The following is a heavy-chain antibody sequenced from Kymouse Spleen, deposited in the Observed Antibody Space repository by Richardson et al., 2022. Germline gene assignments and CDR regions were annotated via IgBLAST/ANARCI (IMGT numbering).Heavy chain of an antibody. CDR1: GFTFSSYG. Sequence: QVQLVESGGGVVQPGRSLRLSCAASGFTFSSYGMHWVRQAPGKGLEWVAVISYDGSNKYYADSVKGRFTISRDNSKNTLYLQMNSLRAEDTAVYYCAKDGGVRGVNGYNWFDPWGQGTLVTVSS. V-gene: IGHV3-30*18. CDR2: ISYDGSNK. CDR3: AKDGGVRGVNGYNWFDP. D-gene: IGHD3-10*01. J-gene: IGHJ5*02.